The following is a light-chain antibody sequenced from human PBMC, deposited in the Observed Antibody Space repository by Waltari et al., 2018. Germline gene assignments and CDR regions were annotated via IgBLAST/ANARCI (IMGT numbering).Light chain of an antibody. Sequence: DIQMTQSPSFVSASVGDRVTITCRASQGISSRLAWYQQKPGKAPELLIYDASSLRYGGPSRFSGSGSGTEFTLTISSLQPEDFASYFCQQANSFPFTFGPGTRVDIK. CDR1: QGISSR. CDR3: QQANSFPFT. J-gene: IGKJ3*01. V-gene: IGKV1-12*01. CDR2: DAS.